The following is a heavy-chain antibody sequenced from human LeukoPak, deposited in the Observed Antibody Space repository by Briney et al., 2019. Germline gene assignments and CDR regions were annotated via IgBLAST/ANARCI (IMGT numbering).Heavy chain of an antibody. V-gene: IGHV4-34*01. CDR2: IDHSGST. CDR1: GGSFSGYY. Sequence: SETLSLTCAVYGGSFSGYYWSWIRQPPGKGLEWIGEIDHSGSTNYNPSLKSRVTISVDTSKNQFSLKLSSVTAADTAVYYCARGSLWFGELFRHYYYYYGMDVWGQGTTVTVSS. J-gene: IGHJ6*02. CDR3: ARGSLWFGELFRHYYYYYGMDV. D-gene: IGHD3-10*01.